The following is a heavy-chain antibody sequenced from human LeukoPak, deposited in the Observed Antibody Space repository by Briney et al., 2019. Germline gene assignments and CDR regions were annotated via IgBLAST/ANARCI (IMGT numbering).Heavy chain of an antibody. V-gene: IGHV1-8*01. J-gene: IGHJ4*02. D-gene: IGHD1-26*01. CDR3: ATPSGSYYGSYFDY. CDR2: MNPNSGNT. Sequence: ASVKVSCKASGYTFTSYDINWVRQATGQGLEGMGWMNPNSGNTGYAQKFQGRVTMTRNTSISTAYMELSSLRSEDTAVYYCATPSGSYYGSYFDYWGQGTLVTVSS. CDR1: GYTFTSYD.